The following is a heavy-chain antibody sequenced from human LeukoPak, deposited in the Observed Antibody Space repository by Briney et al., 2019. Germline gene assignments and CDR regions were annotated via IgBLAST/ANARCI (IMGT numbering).Heavy chain of an antibody. CDR3: AKDFKINLATRNYFDY. CDR1: GFTFDDYA. J-gene: IGHJ4*02. Sequence: GGSLRLSCAASGFTFDDYAMHWVRQAPGKGLEWVSLISGGGGSTYYADSVKGRFTISRDNSKNSLYLQMNSLRTEDTALYYCAKDFKINLATRNYFDYWGQGTLVTVSS. D-gene: IGHD2-15*01. CDR2: ISGGGGST. V-gene: IGHV3-43*02.